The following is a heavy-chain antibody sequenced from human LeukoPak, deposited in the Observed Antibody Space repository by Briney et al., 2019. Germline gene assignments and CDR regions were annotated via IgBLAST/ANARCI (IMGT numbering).Heavy chain of an antibody. Sequence: GGSLRLSCAASGFTFSSYWMSWVRQAPGKGLEWVANIKQDGSEKYYVDSVKGRFTISRDNAKNSLYLQMNSLRAEDTAVYYCARGTYSGSCPLDYWGQGTLVTVSS. CDR1: GFTFSSYW. D-gene: IGHD1-26*01. CDR2: IKQDGSEK. CDR3: ARGTYSGSCPLDY. J-gene: IGHJ4*02. V-gene: IGHV3-7*01.